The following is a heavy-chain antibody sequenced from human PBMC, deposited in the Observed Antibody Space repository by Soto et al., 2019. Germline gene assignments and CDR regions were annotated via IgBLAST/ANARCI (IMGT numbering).Heavy chain of an antibody. CDR3: ARSATRGLDDY. J-gene: IGHJ4*02. D-gene: IGHD3-3*01. V-gene: IGHV1-69*02. Sequence: QVQLVQSGAEVKKPGSSVKVSCKASGGTFSSYTISWVRQAPGQGLEWMGRIIPILGIANYAQKFQGRVTITADKSTSTAYMELSSLRSEDTAVYYGARSATRGLDDYWGQGTLVTVSS. CDR2: IIPILGIA. CDR1: GGTFSSYT.